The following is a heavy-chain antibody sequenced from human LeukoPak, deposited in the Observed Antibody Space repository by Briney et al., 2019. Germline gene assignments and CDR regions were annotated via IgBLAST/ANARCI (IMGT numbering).Heavy chain of an antibody. D-gene: IGHD2-15*01. Sequence: GGSLRLSCAASGFTFDDYAMHWVRQAPGKGLEWVSLISWDGGSTYYADSVKGRFTISRDNSKSSLYLQMNSLRAEDTALYYCAKDIGCSGGSCYPLGAFDIWGQGTMVTVSS. V-gene: IGHV3-43D*03. CDR2: ISWDGGST. J-gene: IGHJ3*02. CDR3: AKDIGCSGGSCYPLGAFDI. CDR1: GFTFDDYA.